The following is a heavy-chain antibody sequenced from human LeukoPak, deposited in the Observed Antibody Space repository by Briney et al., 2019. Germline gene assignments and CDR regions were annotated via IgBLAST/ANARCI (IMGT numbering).Heavy chain of an antibody. CDR2: ISGNGGST. D-gene: IGHD6-13*01. Sequence: GGSLRLSFAASGFTVSSYAMSWVRQAPRKGLEWGSAISGNGGSTYCADSVKGRFTISRDNSKNTLYLQMNTLRAEDTAVYYCAKVVDIAAAGYFDYWGQGTLVTVSS. CDR1: GFTVSSYA. CDR3: AKVVDIAAAGYFDY. J-gene: IGHJ4*02. V-gene: IGHV3-23*01.